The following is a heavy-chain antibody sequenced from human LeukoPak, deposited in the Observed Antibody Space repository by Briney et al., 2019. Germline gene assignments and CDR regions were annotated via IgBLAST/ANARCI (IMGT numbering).Heavy chain of an antibody. CDR2: INHSGST. J-gene: IGHJ4*02. Sequence: SETLSLTCTVYGGSLSGYYWSWIRQPPGKGLEWIGEINHSGSTNYNPSLKSRVTISVDTSKNQFSLKLSSLTAADTAVYYCARGTGYSYGYSTLWMDEWGRGTLVTVSS. CDR1: GGSLSGYY. V-gene: IGHV4-34*01. D-gene: IGHD5-18*01. CDR3: ARGTGYSYGYSTLWMDE.